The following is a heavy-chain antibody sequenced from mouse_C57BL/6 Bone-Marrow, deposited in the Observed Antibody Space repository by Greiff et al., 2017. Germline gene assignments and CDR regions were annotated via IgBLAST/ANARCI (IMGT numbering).Heavy chain of an antibody. CDR1: GFTFSSYG. CDR3: ARLTTVLYWYFDV. CDR2: ISSGGSYT. Sequence: VMLVESGGDLVKPGGSLKLSCAASGFTFSSYGMSWVRQTPDKRLEWVATISSGGSYTYYPDSVKGRFTISRDNAKNTLYLQMSSLKSEDTAMYYCARLTTVLYWYFDVWGTGTTVTVSS. D-gene: IGHD1-1*01. J-gene: IGHJ1*03. V-gene: IGHV5-6*02.